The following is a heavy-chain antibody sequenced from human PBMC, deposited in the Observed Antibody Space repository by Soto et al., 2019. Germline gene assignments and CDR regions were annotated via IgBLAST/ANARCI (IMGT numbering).Heavy chain of an antibody. V-gene: IGHV6-1*01. CDR2: TYYRSKWNN. Sequence: SQTLSLTCAISGDSVSSNSAAWNWVRQSPSRGLEWLGRTYYRSKWNNDYAVSVKRRITINPDTSKNQFSLQLNSVSSEDTAVYYCAREGGDSISWYFAYWGQGTLVTVS. D-gene: IGHD6-13*01. CDR3: AREGGDSISWYFAY. CDR1: GDSVSSNSAA. J-gene: IGHJ4*02.